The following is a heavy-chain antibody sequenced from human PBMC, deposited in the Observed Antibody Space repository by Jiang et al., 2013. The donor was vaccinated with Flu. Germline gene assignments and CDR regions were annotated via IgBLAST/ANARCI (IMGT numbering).Heavy chain of an antibody. CDR2: IYPGDSDT. V-gene: IGHV5-51*01. CDR3: ARHLADSSGYYYGWFDP. Sequence: SLKISCKGSGYSFTSYWTGWVRQMPGKGLEWMGIIYPGDSDTRYSPSFQGQVTISADKSISTAYLQWSSLKASDTAMYYCARHLADSSGYYYGWFDPWGQGTLVTVSS. D-gene: IGHD3-22*01. J-gene: IGHJ5*02. CDR1: GYSFTSYW.